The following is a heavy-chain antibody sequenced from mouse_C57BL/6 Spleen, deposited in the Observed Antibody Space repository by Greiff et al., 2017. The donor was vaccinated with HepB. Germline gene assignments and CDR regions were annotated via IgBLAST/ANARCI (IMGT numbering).Heavy chain of an antibody. D-gene: IGHD1-1*01. V-gene: IGHV5-6*01. CDR1: GFTFSSYG. Sequence: EVQLVESGGDLVKPGGSLKLSCAASGFTFSSYGMSWVRQTPDKRLEWVATISSGGSYTYYPDSVKGRFTISRDNAKNTLYLQMSSLKSEDTAMYYCARPGDYYGSTWFAYWGQGTLDTVSA. J-gene: IGHJ3*01. CDR3: ARPGDYYGSTWFAY. CDR2: ISSGGSYT.